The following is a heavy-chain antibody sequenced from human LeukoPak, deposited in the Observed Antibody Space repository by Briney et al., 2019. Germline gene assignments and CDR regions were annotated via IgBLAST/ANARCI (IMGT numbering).Heavy chain of an antibody. CDR2: TYYRSKWYN. CDR1: GDSVSSNSAA. J-gene: IGHJ3*02. V-gene: IGHV6-1*01. D-gene: IGHD2-2*01. CDR3: AMYGSSTSFAGAFDI. Sequence: PSQTLSLTCAISGDSVSSNSAAWNWIRQSPSRGLEWLGRTYYRSKWYNDYAVSVKSRITINPDTSKNQFSLKLSSVTAADTAVYYCAMYGSSTSFAGAFDIWGQGTMVTVSS.